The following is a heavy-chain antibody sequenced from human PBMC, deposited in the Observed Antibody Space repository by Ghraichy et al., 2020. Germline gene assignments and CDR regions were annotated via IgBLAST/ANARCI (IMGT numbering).Heavy chain of an antibody. Sequence: GGSLRLSCAASGFTFDNYGMHWVRQAPGKGLEWVALIWYDGGSKYYADSVEGRFTISRDRSNNTLSLQMDSLRVEDTAVYYCASASPVNVATGPGVYWGQGTLVTVSS. V-gene: IGHV3-33*01. D-gene: IGHD4-17*01. CDR2: IWYDGGSK. CDR3: ASASPVNVATGPGVY. J-gene: IGHJ4*02. CDR1: GFTFDNYG.